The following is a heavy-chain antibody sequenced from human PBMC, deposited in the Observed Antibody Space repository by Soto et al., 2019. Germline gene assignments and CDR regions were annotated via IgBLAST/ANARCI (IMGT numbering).Heavy chain of an antibody. J-gene: IGHJ4*02. CDR1: GFTFSSYG. CDR3: AGEAHMIVCIDY. D-gene: IGHD3-22*01. CDR2: IWYDGSNN. Sequence: QVTLVESGGGVVQPWRSLRLSCAASGFTFSSYGMHWVRQAPGTGLEWVEVIWYDGSNNYYADSVKVRFTIARDNSTTTRYLQMNGLRAEDTAVYYCAGEAHMIVCIDYWGQGTLVTFSS. V-gene: IGHV3-33*01.